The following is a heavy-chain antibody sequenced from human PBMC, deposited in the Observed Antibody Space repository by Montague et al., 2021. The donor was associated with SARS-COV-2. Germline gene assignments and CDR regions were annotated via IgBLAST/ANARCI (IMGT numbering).Heavy chain of an antibody. CDR1: GGSISSGNW. CDR2: IYHSGNT. D-gene: IGHD3-16*01. CDR3: ARSSILGAHRFDY. V-gene: IGHV4-4*02. J-gene: IGHJ4*02. Sequence: SETLSLTCAVSGGSISSGNWWSWVRQPPGKGLEWIGEIYHSGNTNYNPSPQSRFTISVDKSKHQFSLRLSSVTAADTAVYYCARSSILGAHRFDYWGQGTLVTVSS.